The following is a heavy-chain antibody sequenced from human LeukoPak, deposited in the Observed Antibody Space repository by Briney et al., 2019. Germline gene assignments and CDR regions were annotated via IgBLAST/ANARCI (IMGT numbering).Heavy chain of an antibody. J-gene: IGHJ6*02. CDR3: ARDYRRPYGDYLGYYYYGLDV. D-gene: IGHD4-17*01. CDR1: GFTFSRDW. CDR2: ISSSSNYI. V-gene: IGHV3-21*01. Sequence: GGSLRLSCAASGFTFSRDWMHWVRQAPGKGLEWVSSISSSSNYIYYTDSVKGRFTVSRDNAKNSLYLQMNSLRAEDTAVYYCARDYRRPYGDYLGYYYYGLDVWGQGTTVTVSS.